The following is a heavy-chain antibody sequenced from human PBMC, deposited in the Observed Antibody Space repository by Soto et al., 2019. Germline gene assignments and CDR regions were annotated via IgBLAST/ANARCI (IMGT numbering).Heavy chain of an antibody. V-gene: IGHV4-59*01. CDR1: GGSISSYY. Sequence: SETLSLTCTVSGGSISSYYWTWIRQPPGKGLEWIGYIYYSGSTNHNPSLKSRVTISVDTSKNQFSLKLSSVTAADTAVYYCARVNDFWTGYYSTHWFDPWGQGTLVTVSS. D-gene: IGHD3-3*01. CDR3: ARVNDFWTGYYSTHWFDP. CDR2: IYYSGST. J-gene: IGHJ5*02.